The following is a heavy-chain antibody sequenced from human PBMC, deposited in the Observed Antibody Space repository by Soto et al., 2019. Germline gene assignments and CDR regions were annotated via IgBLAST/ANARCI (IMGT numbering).Heavy chain of an antibody. J-gene: IGHJ6*02. D-gene: IGHD3-3*01. Sequence: QVQLVESGGGVVQPGRSLRLSCAASGFTFSSYAMHWVRQAPGKGLEWVAVISYDGSNKYYADSVKGRFTISRDNSKNTLYLQMNSLRAEDTAVYYCARETPTGRGGETQERGTSVRFLEWLLSGDYYGMDVWGQGTTVTVSS. CDR3: ARETPTGRGGETQERGTSVRFLEWLLSGDYYGMDV. V-gene: IGHV3-30-3*01. CDR2: ISYDGSNK. CDR1: GFTFSSYA.